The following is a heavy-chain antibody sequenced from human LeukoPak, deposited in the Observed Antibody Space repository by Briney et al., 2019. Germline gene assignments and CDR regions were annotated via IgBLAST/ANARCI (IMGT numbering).Heavy chain of an antibody. Sequence: SQTLSLTCAVSGGSISSGGYSWSWIRQPPGKGLEWIGYIYHSGSTYYNPSLKSRVTISVDRSKNQFSLKLSSVTAADTAVYYCARVRYYYGQSTYLDYWGQGTLVTVSS. CDR3: ARVRYYYGQSTYLDY. CDR1: GGSISSGGYS. J-gene: IGHJ4*02. CDR2: IYHSGST. V-gene: IGHV4-30-2*01. D-gene: IGHD3-10*01.